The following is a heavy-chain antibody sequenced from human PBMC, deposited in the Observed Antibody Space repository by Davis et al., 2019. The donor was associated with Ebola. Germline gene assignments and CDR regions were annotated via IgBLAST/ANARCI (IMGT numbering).Heavy chain of an antibody. CDR1: GFSVSSNY. CDR2: ILSSGRM. D-gene: IGHD3-3*01. V-gene: IGHV3-66*01. CDR3: ATYNFWSGYFDS. J-gene: IGHJ4*02. Sequence: PGGSLRLSCAASGFSVSSNYMSWVRQAPGKGLEWVSFILSSGRMDYADSVKGRFTISRDNFKNTLYLQMNSLRAEDTAVYYCATYNFWSGYFDSWGQGTLVTVSS.